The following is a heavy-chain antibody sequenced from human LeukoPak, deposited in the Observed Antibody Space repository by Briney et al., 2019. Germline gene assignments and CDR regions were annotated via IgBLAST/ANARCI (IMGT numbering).Heavy chain of an antibody. CDR3: AKDPSTVPAAIEY. D-gene: IGHD2-2*01. CDR1: GFTFSRYR. J-gene: IGHJ4*02. Sequence: GGSLRLSCTASGFTFSRYRMHWVRQAPGRGLEWVAFIRYDGSTEYYAESVKGRFTISRDKSKNTLYLQMNSLRPEDTAVYYCAKDPSTVPAAIEYWGQGTLVTVSS. V-gene: IGHV3-30*02. CDR2: IRYDGSTE.